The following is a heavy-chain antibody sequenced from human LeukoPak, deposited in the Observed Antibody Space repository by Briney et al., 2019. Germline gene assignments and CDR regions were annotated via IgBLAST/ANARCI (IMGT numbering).Heavy chain of an antibody. D-gene: IGHD6-13*01. CDR1: GFTFSSYD. J-gene: IGHJ6*04. CDR3: ARERYSSRDMDV. V-gene: IGHV3-13*01. Sequence: QPGGSLRLSRAASGFTFSSYDMHWVRQATGKGLEWVSAIGTAGDTYYPGSVKGRFTISRENAKNSLYLQMNSLRAGDTAVYYCARERYSSRDMDVWGKGTTVTVSS. CDR2: IGTAGDT.